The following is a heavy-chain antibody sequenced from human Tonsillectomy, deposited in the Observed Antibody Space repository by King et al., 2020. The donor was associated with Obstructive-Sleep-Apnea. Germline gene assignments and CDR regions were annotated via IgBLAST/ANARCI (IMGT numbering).Heavy chain of an antibody. Sequence: LQLQESGPGLVKPSETLSLTCTVSGGSISSSSYYWGWIRQPPGKGLEWIGSIYYSGSTYYNPSLKSRVTISVDTSKNQFSLKLSSVTAADTAVYYCASLLVGALTDRIDYWGQGTLVTVSS. V-gene: IGHV4-39*01. CDR2: IYYSGST. D-gene: IGHD1-26*01. J-gene: IGHJ4*02. CDR1: GGSISSSSYY. CDR3: ASLLVGALTDRIDY.